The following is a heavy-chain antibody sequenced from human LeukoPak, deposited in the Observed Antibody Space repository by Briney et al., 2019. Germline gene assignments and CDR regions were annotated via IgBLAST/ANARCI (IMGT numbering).Heavy chain of an antibody. CDR3: ARPCSSTSCQFYDAFDI. Sequence: ASVKVSCNASGYTFTGYYMHWVRQAPGQGLEWMGRINPNSGGTNYAQKFQGRVTMTRDTSISTAYMELSRLRSDDTAVYYCARPCSSTSCQFYDAFDIWGQGTMVTVSS. CDR2: INPNSGGT. J-gene: IGHJ3*02. CDR1: GYTFTGYY. D-gene: IGHD2-2*01. V-gene: IGHV1-2*06.